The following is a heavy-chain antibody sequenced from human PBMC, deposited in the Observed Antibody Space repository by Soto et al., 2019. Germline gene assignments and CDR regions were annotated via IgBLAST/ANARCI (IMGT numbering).Heavy chain of an antibody. V-gene: IGHV2-5*02. Sequence: QITLNESGPTVVRPTETLTLTCRFSGFSLTTSGVGVGWVRQSPGKAPEWLALIYWDDDKRYSESLKSRLTITKDTSKNQVVLTVANLDPTETATYYCAHRVLRTVFGLVTTTAIYFDFWGQGTPVAVSS. CDR3: AHRVLRTVFGLVTTTAIYFDF. CDR2: IYWDDDK. D-gene: IGHD3-3*01. J-gene: IGHJ4*02. CDR1: GFSLTTSGVG.